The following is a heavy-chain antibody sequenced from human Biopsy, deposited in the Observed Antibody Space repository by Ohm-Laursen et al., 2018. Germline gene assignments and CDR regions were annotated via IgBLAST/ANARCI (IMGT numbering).Heavy chain of an antibody. D-gene: IGHD3-3*01. CDR1: EYTLTELP. J-gene: IGHJ6*02. CDR2: FDPEHGET. CDR3: CCRSSFGVVIRSNKYYYYGMDV. Sequence: ESSVKVSCKVSEYTLTELPIHWVRQAPGKGLEWMGGFDPEHGETLYAQKFQGRVTMTEDTSTDTAYMELSSLRSEDTAVYYCCCRSSFGVVIRSNKYYYYGMDVWGQGTTVTVSS. V-gene: IGHV1-24*01.